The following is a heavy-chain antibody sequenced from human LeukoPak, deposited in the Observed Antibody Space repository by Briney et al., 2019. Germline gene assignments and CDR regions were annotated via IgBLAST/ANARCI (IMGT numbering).Heavy chain of an antibody. CDR3: TRGGSVPATRSFDH. J-gene: IGHJ4*02. D-gene: IGHD6-19*01. CDR2: IYSGGST. CDR1: GFTVSSDY. V-gene: IGHV3-66*01. Sequence: PGESLKISCSASGFTVSSDYMSWVRQAPGKGLAWLSVIYSGGSTYYADSVKGRFTISRDNSKNTVYLQMNSLRVEDTAVYYCTRGGSVPATRSFDHWGQGTLVTVSS.